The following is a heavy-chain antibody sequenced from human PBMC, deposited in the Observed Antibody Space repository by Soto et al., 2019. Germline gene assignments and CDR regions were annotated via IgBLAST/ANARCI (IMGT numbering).Heavy chain of an antibody. Sequence: PSETLSLTCTVSGGSISSYYWSWIRQPPGKGLEWIGYIYYSGSTNYNPSLKSRVTISVDRSKNQFSLKLSSVTAADTAVYYCARGVKYGDYSRWFDPWGPGTLVTVSS. J-gene: IGHJ5*02. CDR3: ARGVKYGDYSRWFDP. CDR1: GGSISSYY. CDR2: IYYSGST. V-gene: IGHV4-59*12. D-gene: IGHD4-17*01.